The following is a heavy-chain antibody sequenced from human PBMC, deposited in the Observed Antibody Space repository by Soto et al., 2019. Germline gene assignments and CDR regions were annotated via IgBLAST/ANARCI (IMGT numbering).Heavy chain of an antibody. CDR3: AKDSRYCSSTSCPVDY. CDR1: GLTFSSYA. CDR2: ISGSGGST. D-gene: IGHD2-2*01. J-gene: IGHJ4*02. V-gene: IGHV3-23*01. Sequence: GWSLRLSCAASGLTFSSYAMSWLRQAPGKGLEWVSAISGSGGSTYYADSVKGRFTISRDNSKNTLYLQMNSLRAEDSAVYYCAKDSRYCSSTSCPVDYWGQGTLVTVYS.